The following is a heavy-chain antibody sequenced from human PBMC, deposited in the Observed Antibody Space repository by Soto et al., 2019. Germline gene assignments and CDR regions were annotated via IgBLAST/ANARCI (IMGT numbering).Heavy chain of an antibody. Sequence: PMSRAGTVAGDSMATGGHYYNWIRQVPGKGLEWIGYVYYSGATHYTPSLRARATISRDTSKTQFSLRLISVTAADTALYYCARDKDLQPTVWGFWGQGIQVTV. V-gene: IGHV4-31*03. CDR2: VYYSGAT. CDR3: ARDKDLQPTVWGF. D-gene: IGHD3-16*01. J-gene: IGHJ4*02. CDR1: GDSMATGGHY.